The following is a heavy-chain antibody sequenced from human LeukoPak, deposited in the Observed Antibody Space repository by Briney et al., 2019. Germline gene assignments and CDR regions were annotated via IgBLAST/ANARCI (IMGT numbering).Heavy chain of an antibody. J-gene: IGHJ5*02. CDR2: INPSGGST. Sequence: ASVKVSCKASGYTFTSYYMHWVRQAPGQGLEWMGIINPSGGSTNYAQKFQGRVTITADKSTSTAYMELSSLRSEDTAVYCCARAALQLVYGVVSQSNWFDPWGQGTLVTVSS. CDR1: GYTFTSYY. CDR3: ARAALQLVYGVVSQSNWFDP. D-gene: IGHD2-8*02. V-gene: IGHV1-46*01.